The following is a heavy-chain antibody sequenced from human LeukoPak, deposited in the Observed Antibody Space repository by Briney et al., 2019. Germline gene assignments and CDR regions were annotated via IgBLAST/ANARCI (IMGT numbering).Heavy chain of an antibody. CDR3: ARDGGVLLWFGEY. Sequence: GSLRLSCAASGFTFSSYAMHWVRQAPGKGLEWVAVISYDGSNKYYADSVKGRFTISRDNSKNTLYLQMNSLRAEDTAVYYCARDGGVLLWFGEYWGQGTLVTVSS. D-gene: IGHD3-10*01. CDR2: ISYDGSNK. V-gene: IGHV3-30*04. J-gene: IGHJ4*02. CDR1: GFTFSSYA.